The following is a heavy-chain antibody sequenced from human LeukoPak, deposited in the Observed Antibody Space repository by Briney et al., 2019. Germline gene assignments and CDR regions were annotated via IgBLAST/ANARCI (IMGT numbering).Heavy chain of an antibody. D-gene: IGHD6-13*01. J-gene: IGHJ4*02. CDR3: ARDLSPRIAVVQQLVSSVDY. V-gene: IGHV3-48*01. Sequence: GGSLRLSCVASGFTFSSYAFNWVRQTPGKELEWVSYISSSSSTIYYADSVKGRFTISRDNAENSLYLQMNSLRAEDTAVYYCARDLSPRIAVVQQLVSSVDYWGQGTLVTVSS. CDR2: ISSSSSTI. CDR1: GFTFSSYA.